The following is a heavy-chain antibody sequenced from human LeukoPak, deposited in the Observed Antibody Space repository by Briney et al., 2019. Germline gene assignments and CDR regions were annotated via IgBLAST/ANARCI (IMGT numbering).Heavy chain of an antibody. CDR2: INSDGSST. Sequence: GGSLRLSCAASGFTFSSYWMHWVRQAPGKGLVWVSRINSDGSSTSYADSVKGRFTISRDNAKNTLYLQMNSLRAEDTAVYYCARIAVAGTDYYGMDVWGQGTTVTVSS. J-gene: IGHJ6*02. CDR1: GFTFSSYW. CDR3: ARIAVAGTDYYGMDV. V-gene: IGHV3-74*01. D-gene: IGHD6-19*01.